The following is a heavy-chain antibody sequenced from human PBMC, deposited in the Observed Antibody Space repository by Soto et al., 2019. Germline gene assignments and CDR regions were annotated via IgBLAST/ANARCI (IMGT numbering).Heavy chain of an antibody. CDR1: GFTFSSYW. CDR3: ARAKTYYDYIWGSYRPTTIFDY. CDR2: IKQDGSEK. D-gene: IGHD3-16*02. Sequence: PGGSLRLSCAASGFTFSSYWMSWVRQAPGKGLEWVANIKQDGSEKYYVDSVKGRFTISRDNAKNSLYLQMNSLRAEDTAVYYCARAKTYYDYIWGSYRPTTIFDYWGQGTLVTVSS. J-gene: IGHJ4*02. V-gene: IGHV3-7*04.